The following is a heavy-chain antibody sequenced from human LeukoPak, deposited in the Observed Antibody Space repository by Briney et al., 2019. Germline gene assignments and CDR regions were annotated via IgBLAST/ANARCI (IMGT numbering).Heavy chain of an antibody. J-gene: IGHJ5*02. D-gene: IGHD3-9*01. V-gene: IGHV1-8*01. Sequence: ASVKVSCKASEYTFTSYDINWVRQATGQGLEWMGWMNPNSGNTGYAQKFQGRVTMTTDTSTGTAYMELRSLRSDDTAVYCCARCGYYDILTGYLDMWFDPWGQGTLVTVSS. CDR3: ARCGYYDILTGYLDMWFDP. CDR1: EYTFTSYD. CDR2: MNPNSGNT.